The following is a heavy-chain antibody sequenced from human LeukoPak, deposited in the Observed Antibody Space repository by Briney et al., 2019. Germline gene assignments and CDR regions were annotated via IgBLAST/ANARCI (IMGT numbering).Heavy chain of an antibody. CDR2: IIPIFGTA. V-gene: IGHV1-69*05. J-gene: IGHJ4*02. Sequence: GASVKLSCKASGGTFSSYAISWVRQAPGQGLEWMGGIIPIFGTANYAQKFQGRVTITTDESTSTAYMELSSLRSEDTAVYYCARDSRSSSSAYYFDYWGQGTLVTVSS. CDR1: GGTFSSYA. D-gene: IGHD6-6*01. CDR3: ARDSRSSSSAYYFDY.